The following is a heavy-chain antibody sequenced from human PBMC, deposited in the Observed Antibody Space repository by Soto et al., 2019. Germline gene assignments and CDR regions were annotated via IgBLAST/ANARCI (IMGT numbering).Heavy chain of an antibody. Sequence: LPETLSLTCAVSGYSISSGYYWGWIRQPPGKGLEWIGSIYHSGSTYYNPSLKSRVTISVDTSKNQFSLKLSSVTAADTAVYYCARGTPTNFDYWGQGTLVTVSS. CDR2: IYHSGST. J-gene: IGHJ4*02. CDR1: GYSISSGYY. CDR3: ARGTPTNFDY. D-gene: IGHD1-1*01. V-gene: IGHV4-38-2*01.